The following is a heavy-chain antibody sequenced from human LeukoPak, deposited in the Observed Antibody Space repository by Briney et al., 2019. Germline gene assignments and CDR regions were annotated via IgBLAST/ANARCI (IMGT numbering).Heavy chain of an antibody. CDR3: ALYYYDSSGCYSNDAFDI. V-gene: IGHV1-69*13. CDR2: IIPIFGRA. J-gene: IGHJ3*02. D-gene: IGHD3-22*01. Sequence: SVKVSCKASGGTFRSYVITWVRQAPGQGLEWMGGIIPIFGRADYAQKFQGRVMITADESTSTAYMELSSLRSEDTAVYYCALYYYDSSGCYSNDAFDIWGQGTMVTVSS. CDR1: GGTFRSYV.